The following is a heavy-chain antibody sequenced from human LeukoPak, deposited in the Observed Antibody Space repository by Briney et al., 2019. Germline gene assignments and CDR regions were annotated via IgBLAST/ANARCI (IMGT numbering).Heavy chain of an antibody. J-gene: IGHJ4*02. CDR3: ATRPPSYGSGSSRYFDY. Sequence: GGSLRLSCAASGFTFSSYAMSWVRQAPGKGLEWVSAISGSGGSTYYADSVKGRFTISRDNSKNTLYLQMNSLRAEDTAVYYCATRPPSYGSGSSRYFDYWGQGTLVTVSS. CDR2: ISGSGGST. D-gene: IGHD3-10*01. V-gene: IGHV3-23*01. CDR1: GFTFSSYA.